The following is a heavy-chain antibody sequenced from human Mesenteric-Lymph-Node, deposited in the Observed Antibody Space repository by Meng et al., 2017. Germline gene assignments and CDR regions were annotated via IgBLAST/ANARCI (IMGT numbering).Heavy chain of an antibody. Sequence: ESLKISCAVYGGSFSGYYWSWIRQPPGKGLEWIGEINHSGSTNYNPSLKSRVTISVDTSKNQFSLKLSSVTAADTAVYYCARGRGSAYFDYWGQGTLVTVSS. J-gene: IGHJ4*02. CDR2: INHSGST. CDR1: GGSFSGYY. V-gene: IGHV4-34*01. CDR3: ARGRGSAYFDY. D-gene: IGHD3-10*01.